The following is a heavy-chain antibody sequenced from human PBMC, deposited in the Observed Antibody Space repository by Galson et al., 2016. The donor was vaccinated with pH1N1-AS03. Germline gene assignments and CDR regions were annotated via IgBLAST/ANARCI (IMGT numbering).Heavy chain of an antibody. J-gene: IGHJ3*02. CDR1: GFTFSNYI. Sequence: SLRLSCAASGFTFSNYIMNWVRQAPGKALEWVSAISGGGGSTYYADSVKGRFTIARDNSKNTLYLQMNSLRVEDTAVYYCAKDRVGTVADSSDMWGQGTKVTVSS. D-gene: IGHD1-14*01. V-gene: IGHV3-23*01. CDR2: ISGGGGST. CDR3: AKDRVGTVADSSDM.